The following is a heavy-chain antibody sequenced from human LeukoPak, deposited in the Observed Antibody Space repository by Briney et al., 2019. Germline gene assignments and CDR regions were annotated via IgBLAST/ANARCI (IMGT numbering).Heavy chain of an antibody. CDR3: ARTDMYSSGWFLDY. Sequence: SETLSLTCAVYGGSFSGYYWSWIRQPPGKGLEWIGEINHSGSTNYNPSLKSRVTISVDTSKNQFSLKLSSVTAADTAVYYCARTDMYSSGWFLDYWGQGTLVTVSS. D-gene: IGHD6-19*01. CDR1: GGSFSGYY. J-gene: IGHJ4*02. CDR2: INHSGST. V-gene: IGHV4-34*01.